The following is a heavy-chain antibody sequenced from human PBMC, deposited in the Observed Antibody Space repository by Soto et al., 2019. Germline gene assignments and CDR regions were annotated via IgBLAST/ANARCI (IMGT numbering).Heavy chain of an antibody. CDR1: GGSINSDGYY. Sequence: SETLSLTCTVSGGSINSDGYYWSWIRQHPGKGLEWIGYIYYSGSTYYNPSLKSPVTISVDTSKNQFSLKLSSVTAADTALYYCARGRDTAMVQFAYWGQGTLVTVSS. D-gene: IGHD5-18*01. CDR3: ARGRDTAMVQFAY. CDR2: IYYSGST. V-gene: IGHV4-31*01. J-gene: IGHJ4*02.